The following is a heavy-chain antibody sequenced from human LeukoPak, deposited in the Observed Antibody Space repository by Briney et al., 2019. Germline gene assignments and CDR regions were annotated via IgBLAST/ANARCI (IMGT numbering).Heavy chain of an antibody. D-gene: IGHD6-13*01. V-gene: IGHV4-59*01. CDR1: GGSISSNY. CDR3: ARDAAGFNSSWEFDY. Sequence: SETLSLTCTVSGGSISSNYWSWIRQPPGKGLEWIGYIHYGGATNYNPSLKSRVTISADTSKNQFSLKLRSVTAADTAMYYCARDAAGFNSSWEFDYWGQGTLVTVSS. CDR2: IHYGGAT. J-gene: IGHJ4*02.